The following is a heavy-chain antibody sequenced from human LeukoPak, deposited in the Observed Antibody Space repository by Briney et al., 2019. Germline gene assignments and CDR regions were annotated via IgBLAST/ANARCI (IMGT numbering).Heavy chain of an antibody. CDR1: GFAFRAYW. D-gene: IGHD6-19*01. CDR2: IKEDGSEK. J-gene: IGHJ4*02. CDR3: ARRIAVAGVGDY. V-gene: IGHV3-7*01. Sequence: GGSLRLSCVASGFAFRAYWMGRVRQAPGKVLEWVASIKEDGSEKNYLDSVKGRFTISRDNANNSLYLQMNSLRGEDTAVYYCARRIAVAGVGDYWGQGTLVTVSS.